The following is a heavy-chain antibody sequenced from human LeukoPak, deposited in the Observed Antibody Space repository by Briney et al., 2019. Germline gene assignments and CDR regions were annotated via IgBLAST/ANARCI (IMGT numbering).Heavy chain of an antibody. CDR3: AKDSPILTV. J-gene: IGHJ3*01. CDR2: LDGSGASI. Sequence: PGGSLRLSCAASGFSFGTQGMSWVRQGPGKGLEWVSALDGSGASIYYTDSVKGRFTISRDNSKNTLFLQMNSPRAEDTAIYYCAKDSPILTVWGQGTMVTVSS. CDR1: GFSFGTQG. D-gene: IGHD3-9*01. V-gene: IGHV3-23*01.